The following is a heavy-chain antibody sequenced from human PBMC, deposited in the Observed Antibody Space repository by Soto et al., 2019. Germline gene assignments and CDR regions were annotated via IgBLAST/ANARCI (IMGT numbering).Heavy chain of an antibody. CDR3: ARKSGATTALVY. D-gene: IGHD1-26*01. J-gene: IGHJ4*02. Sequence: QLQLQESGPGLVKPSDTLSLTCTFSGGSISSSSYYWVWIRQPPGKGLERIGSIYYSGSTYYNPSLKGRVTISVDTSKNQCSLKLSSVTAADPAVYYCARKSGATTALVYWGQGTLVTVSS. CDR1: GGSISSSSYY. V-gene: IGHV4-39*01. CDR2: IYYSGST.